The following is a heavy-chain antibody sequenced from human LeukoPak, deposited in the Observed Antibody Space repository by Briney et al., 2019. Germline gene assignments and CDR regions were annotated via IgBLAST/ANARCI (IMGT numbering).Heavy chain of an antibody. V-gene: IGHV3-48*01. Sequence: PGGSLRLSCAASGFTFNNYNMNWVRQAPGKGLEWVSYISSSSSTIYYADSVKGRFTISRDNAKNSLYLQMNSLRAEDTAVYYCERDLQNYYGMDVWGQGTTVTVSS. CDR3: ERDLQNYYGMDV. CDR2: ISSSSSTI. CDR1: GFTFNNYN. J-gene: IGHJ6*02.